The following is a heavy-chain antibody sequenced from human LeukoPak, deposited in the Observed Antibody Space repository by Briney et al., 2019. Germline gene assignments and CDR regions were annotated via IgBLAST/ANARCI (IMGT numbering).Heavy chain of an antibody. CDR1: GASISSSSYY. Sequence: SETLSLTCTVSGASISSSSYYWGWIRQPPGKGLEWIAIIYSSVTYYNPSLKSRVTISVDTSKNQFSLNLSSVTAADTAVYYCASRPFLWGFAYWGQGTLVTVSS. V-gene: IGHV4-39*01. CDR2: IYSSVT. D-gene: IGHD3-16*01. J-gene: IGHJ4*02. CDR3: ASRPFLWGFAY.